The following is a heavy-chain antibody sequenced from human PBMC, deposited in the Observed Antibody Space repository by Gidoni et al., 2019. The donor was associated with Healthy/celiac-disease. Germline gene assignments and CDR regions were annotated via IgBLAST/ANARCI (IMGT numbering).Heavy chain of an antibody. CDR3: ARESCSSTSCMFDY. Sequence: QVQLVQSGAEVKKPGSSVKVSCKASGATFSSYAISWVRQSPGQGLEWMGGIIPIFGTANYEQKFQGRVTITADESTSTAYMELSSLRSEDTAVYYCARESCSSTSCMFDYWGQGTLVTVSS. CDR1: GATFSSYA. V-gene: IGHV1-69*01. D-gene: IGHD2-2*01. CDR2: IIPIFGTA. J-gene: IGHJ4*02.